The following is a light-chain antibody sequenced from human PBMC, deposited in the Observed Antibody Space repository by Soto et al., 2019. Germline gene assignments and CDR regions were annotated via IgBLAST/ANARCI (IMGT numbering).Light chain of an antibody. CDR3: SSYTSSSTLNWV. Sequence: QSALTQPASVSGSPGQSITISCTGTSSNVGSYKLVSWYQQHPGKAPKLMIYEVSNRPSGVSNRFSGSKSGNTASLTISGLQAEDEADYYCSSYTSSSTLNWVFGGGTKVTVL. V-gene: IGLV2-14*02. CDR1: SSNVGSYKL. J-gene: IGLJ3*02. CDR2: EVS.